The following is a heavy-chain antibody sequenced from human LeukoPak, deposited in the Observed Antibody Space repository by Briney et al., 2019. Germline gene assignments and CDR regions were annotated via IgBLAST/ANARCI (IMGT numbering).Heavy chain of an antibody. J-gene: IGHJ4*02. CDR1: GFTFSSYA. CDR2: ISGSGGST. Sequence: GGSLRLSCAASGFTFSSYAMSWVRQAPGKGLEWVSAISGSGGSTYYADSVKGRFTISRDNSKNTLYLQMNSLRAEDTAVYYCAKDGRFLEWLPPYFDYWAQGTLVTVS. CDR3: AKDGRFLEWLPPYFDY. V-gene: IGHV3-23*01. D-gene: IGHD3-3*01.